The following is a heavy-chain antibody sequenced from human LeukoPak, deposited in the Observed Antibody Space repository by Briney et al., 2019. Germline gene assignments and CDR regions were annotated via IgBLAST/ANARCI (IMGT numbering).Heavy chain of an antibody. Sequence: GGSLRLSCAASGFTFNSYWMHWVRQAPGKGLVWVSRINSDGSSISHADSVKGRFTISRDNAKNTLYLQMHSLRAEDTAVYYCARDQTPGYYYDMDVWGQGTTVTVSS. J-gene: IGHJ6*02. CDR3: ARDQTPGYYYDMDV. CDR1: GFTFNSYW. D-gene: IGHD2-15*01. CDR2: INSDGSSI. V-gene: IGHV3-74*01.